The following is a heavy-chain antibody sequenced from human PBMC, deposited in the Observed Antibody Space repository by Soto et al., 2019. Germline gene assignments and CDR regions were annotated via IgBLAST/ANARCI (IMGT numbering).Heavy chain of an antibody. CDR3: AKDQHSNNDDDPRTYYYYGMDV. CDR2: ISYEGSNK. V-gene: IGHV3-30*18. CDR1: GFTFSSYG. J-gene: IGHJ6*02. Sequence: QVQLVESGGGVVQPGRSLRLSCAASGFTFSSYGMHWVRQAPGKGLEWVAVISYEGSNKYYADSVKGRFTISRDNSKNTLYLQMNSLRAEDTAVYYCAKDQHSNNDDDPRTYYYYGMDVWGQGTTVNVSS. D-gene: IGHD4-4*01.